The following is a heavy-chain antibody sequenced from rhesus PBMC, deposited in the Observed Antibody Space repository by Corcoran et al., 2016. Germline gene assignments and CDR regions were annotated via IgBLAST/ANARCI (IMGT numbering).Heavy chain of an antibody. CDR1: GGSISDYSS. D-gene: IGHD4-17*01. Sequence: QLQLQESGPGLVKPSETLSLTCAVSGGSISDYSSWCWILPPPGKGLEWIGMLNGGSGRTYYNPSLKSQITVSKDTSKNQFSLKLSSVTAADTAVYYCARGNGLNRFDVWGPGVLVTVSS. CDR2: LNGGSGRT. J-gene: IGHJ5-1*01. V-gene: IGHV4-143*01. CDR3: ARGNGLNRFDV.